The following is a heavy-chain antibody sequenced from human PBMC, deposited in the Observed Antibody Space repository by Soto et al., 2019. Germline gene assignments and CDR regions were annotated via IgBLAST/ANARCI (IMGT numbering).Heavy chain of an antibody. D-gene: IGHD3-10*01. Sequence: SETLSLTCSVSGGSISSYYWSWVRQPPGKGLELIGYLFYSGSTDYNPSLRGRLTISLDTSKNQFSLSLNSVTAADTAVYYCARAKERGINYYMDVWGKGTTVTVSS. V-gene: IGHV4-59*01. J-gene: IGHJ6*03. CDR1: GGSISSYY. CDR3: ARAKERGINYYMDV. CDR2: LFYSGST.